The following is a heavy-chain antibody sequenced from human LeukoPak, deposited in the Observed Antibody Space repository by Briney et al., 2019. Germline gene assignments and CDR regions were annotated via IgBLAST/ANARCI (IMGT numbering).Heavy chain of an antibody. J-gene: IGHJ6*03. V-gene: IGHV4-59*08. D-gene: IGHD3-10*01. Sequence: SETLSLTCTVSGGSISSYYWSWIRQPPGKGLEWIGYIYYRGSTNYNPSLKSRGTISVDTSKNQFSLKLSSVTAADTAVYYCARVWFGERYYYYYYYMDVWGKGTTVTVSS. CDR2: IYYRGST. CDR3: ARVWFGERYYYYYYYMDV. CDR1: GGSISSYY.